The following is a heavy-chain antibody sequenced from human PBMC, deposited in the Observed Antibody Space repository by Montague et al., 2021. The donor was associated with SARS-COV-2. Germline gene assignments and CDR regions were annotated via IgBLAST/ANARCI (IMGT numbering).Heavy chain of an antibody. J-gene: IGHJ4*02. CDR3: ARDLRWGYYDILTGYYRPLDY. Sequence: SLRLSCAASGFTFSSYSMNWVRQAPGKGLEWVSSISSSSSYIYYADSVKGRFTIFRDNAKNSLYLQMNSLRAEDTAVYYCARDLRWGYYDILTGYYRPLDYWGQGTLVTVSS. CDR2: ISSSSSYI. CDR1: GFTFSSYS. V-gene: IGHV3-21*01. D-gene: IGHD3-9*01.